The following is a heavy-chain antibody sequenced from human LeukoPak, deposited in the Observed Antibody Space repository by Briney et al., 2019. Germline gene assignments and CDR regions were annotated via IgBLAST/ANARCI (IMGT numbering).Heavy chain of an antibody. D-gene: IGHD4-17*01. Sequence: SETLSLTCAVYGGSFSGYHWSWIRQPPGKGLEWIGDIDHSGSTTYNPSLKSRVTISVDTSKNQFSLKLSSVTAADTAVYYCARKMTTVTTSPVDYWGQGTLVTVSS. V-gene: IGHV4-34*01. CDR1: GGSFSGYH. J-gene: IGHJ4*02. CDR3: ARKMTTVTTSPVDY. CDR2: IDHSGST.